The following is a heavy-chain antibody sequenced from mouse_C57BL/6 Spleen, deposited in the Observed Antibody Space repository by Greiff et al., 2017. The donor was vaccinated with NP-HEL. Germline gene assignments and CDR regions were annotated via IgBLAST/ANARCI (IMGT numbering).Heavy chain of an antibody. CDR2: IDPEDGDT. J-gene: IGHJ2*01. CDR1: GFNIKDYY. CDR3: TTDYYGRGVDY. V-gene: IGHV14-1*01. Sequence: EVQLQQSGAELVRPGASVKLSCTASGFNIKDYYMHWVKQRPEQGLEWIGRIDPEDGDTEYAPKFQGKATMTADTSSNPAYLQLSSLTSEDTAVYYCTTDYYGRGVDYWGQGTTLTVSS. D-gene: IGHD1-1*01.